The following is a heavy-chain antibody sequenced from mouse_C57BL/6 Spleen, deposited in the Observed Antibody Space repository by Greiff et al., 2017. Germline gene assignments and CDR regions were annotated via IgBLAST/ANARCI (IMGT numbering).Heavy chain of an antibody. V-gene: IGHV1-69*01. Sequence: VQLQQPGAELVMPGASVKLSCKASGYTFTSYWMHWVKQRPGQGLEWIGEIDPSDSYTNYNQQFKGKSTLTVDKSSSTAYMQLRSLTSEDSAVYYCARSRYPYAMDYWGQGTSVTVSS. CDR2: IDPSDSYT. CDR1: GYTFTSYW. J-gene: IGHJ4*01. CDR3: ARSRYPYAMDY.